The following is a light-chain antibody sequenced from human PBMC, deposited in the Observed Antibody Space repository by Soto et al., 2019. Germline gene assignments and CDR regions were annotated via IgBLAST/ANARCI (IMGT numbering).Light chain of an antibody. Sequence: ESVLTQSPGTLSWSPGERATLSCRASQSVISYLAWYQQKPGQAPRLLIYGASSRATGIPDRFSGSGSGTDFTLTISRLEPEDFAVYYCQQYGSTPLTFGGGTKVEIK. CDR2: GAS. J-gene: IGKJ4*01. CDR1: QSVISY. CDR3: QQYGSTPLT. V-gene: IGKV3-20*01.